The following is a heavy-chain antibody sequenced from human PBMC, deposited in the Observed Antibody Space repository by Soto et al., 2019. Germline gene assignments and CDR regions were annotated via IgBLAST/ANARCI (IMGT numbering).Heavy chain of an antibody. CDR1: GFTFSSYG. Sequence: QVQLVESGGGVVQPGRSLRLSCAASGFTFSSYGMHWVRQAPGKGLEWVAVIWYDGSNKYYADSVKGRLTISRDNSKNTLYLQMSSLRAEDTAVYYCAREVEKWNDGVVEFDPWGQGTLVTVSS. CDR3: AREVEKWNDGVVEFDP. D-gene: IGHD1-1*01. V-gene: IGHV3-33*01. J-gene: IGHJ5*02. CDR2: IWYDGSNK.